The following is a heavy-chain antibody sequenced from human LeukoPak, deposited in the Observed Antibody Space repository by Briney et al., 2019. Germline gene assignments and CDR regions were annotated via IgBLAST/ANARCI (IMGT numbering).Heavy chain of an antibody. D-gene: IGHD6-25*01. Sequence: PSETLSLTCTVSGGSINSSRYYWCWIRQPPGKGLEWIGSIYYSGRTIYNPSLRSRVTISVDTSKNQFSLNLSSVTAADTAVYYCARSQDVIAATDYWGQGTLVTVSS. J-gene: IGHJ4*02. CDR3: ARSQDVIAATDY. CDR2: IYYSGRT. CDR1: GGSINSSRYY. V-gene: IGHV4-39*01.